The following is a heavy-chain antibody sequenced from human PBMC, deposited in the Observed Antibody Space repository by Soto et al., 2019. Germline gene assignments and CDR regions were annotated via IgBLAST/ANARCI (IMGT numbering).Heavy chain of an antibody. V-gene: IGHV1-18*01. CDR1: GYTFTSYG. J-gene: IGHJ4*02. CDR3: ARDPGARDTAMVFDSTPFDY. CDR2: ISAYNGNT. Sequence: QVQLVQSGAEVKKPGASVKVSCKASGYTFTSYGISWVRQAPGQGLEWMGWISAYNGNTNYAQKLQGRVTMTTDTSTSTAYMELRSLRSDDTAVYYCARDPGARDTAMVFDSTPFDYWGQGTLVTVSS. D-gene: IGHD5-18*01.